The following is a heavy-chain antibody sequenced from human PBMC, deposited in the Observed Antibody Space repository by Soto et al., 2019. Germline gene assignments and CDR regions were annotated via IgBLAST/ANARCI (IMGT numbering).Heavy chain of an antibody. J-gene: IGHJ4*02. D-gene: IGHD3-10*01. CDR1: GFTFSSYA. CDR2: ISGSGGST. V-gene: IGHV3-23*01. CDR3: AKASTGVWFGELYWDY. Sequence: EVQLLESGGGLVQPGGSLRLSCAASGFTFSSYAMSWVRQAPGKGLEWVSAISGSGGSTYYADSVKGRFTISRDNSKNTLYLQMNSLRAEDTAVYYCAKASTGVWFGELYWDYWGQGTLVTVSS.